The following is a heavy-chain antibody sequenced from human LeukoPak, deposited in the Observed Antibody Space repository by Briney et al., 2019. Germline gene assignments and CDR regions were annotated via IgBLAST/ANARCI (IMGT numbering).Heavy chain of an antibody. CDR2: INHSGST. D-gene: IGHD1-14*01. J-gene: IGHJ4*02. CDR3: ARASPTGAFDY. CDR1: GGSFSGYY. V-gene: IGHV4-34*01. Sequence: PSETLSLTCAVYGGSFSGYYWSCIRQPPGKGLEWIGEINHSGSTNYNPSLKSRVTMSVDTSKNQFSLKLSSVTAADTAVYYCARASPTGAFDYWGQGTLVTVSS.